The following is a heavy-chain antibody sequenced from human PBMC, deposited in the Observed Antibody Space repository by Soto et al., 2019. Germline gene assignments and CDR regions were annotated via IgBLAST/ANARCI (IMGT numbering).Heavy chain of an antibody. D-gene: IGHD1-1*01. Sequence: EVQLLESGGGLVQPGGSLRLSCAASGFTFSRYAMSWVRQAPGKGLEWVSAISGRGGSTYYADSVKGRFTISRDNSKNTLDRQMNSLRAEDTAVYYGAKGPGTNNWVDPWGQGTLVTVSS. CDR3: AKGPGTNNWVDP. V-gene: IGHV3-23*01. J-gene: IGHJ5*02. CDR2: ISGRGGST. CDR1: GFTFSRYA.